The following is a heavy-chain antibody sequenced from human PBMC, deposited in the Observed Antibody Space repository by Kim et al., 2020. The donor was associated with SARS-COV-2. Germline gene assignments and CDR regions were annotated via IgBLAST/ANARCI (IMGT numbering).Heavy chain of an antibody. CDR1: GGTFSSYA. D-gene: IGHD3-9*01. Sequence: SVKVSCKASGGTFSSYAISWVRQAPGQGLEWMGGIIPIFGTANYAQKFQGRVTITADESTSTAYMELSSLRSEDTAVYYCARDHRADILTGYSPGEWYYYGMDVWGQGTTVTVSS. J-gene: IGHJ6*02. V-gene: IGHV1-69*13. CDR2: IIPIFGTA. CDR3: ARDHRADILTGYSPGEWYYYGMDV.